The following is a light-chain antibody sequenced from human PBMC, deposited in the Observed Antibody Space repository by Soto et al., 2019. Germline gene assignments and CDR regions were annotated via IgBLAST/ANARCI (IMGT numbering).Light chain of an antibody. J-gene: IGKJ4*01. CDR2: GAS. Sequence: DIQMTQSPSSLSASVGYRVTITCRASQGHSHYLAWYQQKPGKVPRLLIYGASTLQSGVPSRFSGSGSGTDFALTISSLQPEDVATYYCQMYTSAPPRFTFGGGTKVEIK. CDR1: QGHSHY. CDR3: QMYTSAPPRFT. V-gene: IGKV1-27*01.